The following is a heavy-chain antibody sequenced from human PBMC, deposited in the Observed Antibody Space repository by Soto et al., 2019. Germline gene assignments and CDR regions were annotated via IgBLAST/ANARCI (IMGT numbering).Heavy chain of an antibody. CDR3: ARDPYYDFWSGYLIDYYYGMDV. D-gene: IGHD3-3*01. CDR2: INAGNGNT. J-gene: IGHJ6*02. V-gene: IGHV1-3*01. CDR1: GYTFTSYA. Sequence: ASVKVSCKASGYTFTSYAMHWVRQAPGQRLEWMGWINAGNGNTKYSQKFQGRVTITRDTSASTAYMELSSLRSEDTAVYYCARDPYYDFWSGYLIDYYYGMDVWGQGTTVTVSS.